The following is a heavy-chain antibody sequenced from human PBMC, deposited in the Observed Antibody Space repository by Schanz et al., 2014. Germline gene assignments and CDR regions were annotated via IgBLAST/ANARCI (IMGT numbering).Heavy chain of an antibody. CDR1: GYTFTSYG. J-gene: IGHJ4*02. CDR3: ARDAADFYDILTEEDY. Sequence: QIQLVQSGPEVKKPGASVKVSCKASGYTFTSYGISWVRQAPGQGLEWMGWISAYNGNTKYPQKLQGRVTMTTDTSTSTAYMELWSLRSDDTAVYYCARDAADFYDILTEEDYWGQGTLVTVSS. V-gene: IGHV1-18*01. CDR2: ISAYNGNT. D-gene: IGHD3-9*01.